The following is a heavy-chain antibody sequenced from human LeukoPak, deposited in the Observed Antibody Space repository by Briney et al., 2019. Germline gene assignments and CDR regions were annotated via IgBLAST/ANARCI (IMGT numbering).Heavy chain of an antibody. V-gene: IGHV1-2*02. D-gene: IGHD4-23*01. CDR3: ARDNSVEDTAWWFDP. CDR1: GYTFTGCY. CDR2: INPNSGGT. J-gene: IGHJ5*02. Sequence: ASVKVSCKASGYTFTGCYMHWVRQAPGQGLEWMGWINPNSGGTNYAQKFQGRVTMTRDTSISTAYMELSRLRSEDTAVYYCARDNSVEDTAWWFDPWGQGTLVTVSS.